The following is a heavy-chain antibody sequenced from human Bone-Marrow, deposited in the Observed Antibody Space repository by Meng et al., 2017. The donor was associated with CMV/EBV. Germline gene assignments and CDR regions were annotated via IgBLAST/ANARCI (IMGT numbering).Heavy chain of an antibody. J-gene: IGHJ4*02. V-gene: IGHV3-23*01. CDR1: GFTFSSYA. CDR3: GKDRSRVHY. CDR2: ISTSGDST. Sequence: GESLKISCAASGFTFSSYAMSWVRQAPGKGLEWVSTISTSGDSTYYADSVKGRFTISRDNSKNTLYLQMNSLRAEDTAVYYCGKDRSRVHYWGRGTLGTVPS. D-gene: IGHD3-3*01.